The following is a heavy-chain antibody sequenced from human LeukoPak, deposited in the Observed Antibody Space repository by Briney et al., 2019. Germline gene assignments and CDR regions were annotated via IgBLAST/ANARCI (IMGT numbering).Heavy chain of an antibody. CDR1: GYSFTSYW. J-gene: IGHJ5*02. CDR2: IYPGDSDT. Sequence: GESLKISCKGSGYSFTSYWIGWVRQMSGKGLEWMGIIYPGDSDTRYSPSFQGQVTISADKSISTAYLQWSSLKASDTAMYYCARRAYCGGDCATNWFDPWGQGTLVTVSS. D-gene: IGHD2-21*01. V-gene: IGHV5-51*01. CDR3: ARRAYCGGDCATNWFDP.